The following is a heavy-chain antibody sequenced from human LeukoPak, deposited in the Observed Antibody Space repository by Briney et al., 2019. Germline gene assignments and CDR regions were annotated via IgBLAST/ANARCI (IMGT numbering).Heavy chain of an antibody. Sequence: PGGSLRLSCVASGFTFSNYWMHWVRQVPAKGLVWVSRINLDGSTTTYADSVKGRFTNSRDNAKNTLYLQMNSLRAEDTALYYCARDKTVSALRRDYMDVWGKGTTVTVS. CDR1: GFTFSNYW. J-gene: IGHJ6*03. CDR2: INLDGSTT. D-gene: IGHD4-17*01. CDR3: ARDKTVSALRRDYMDV. V-gene: IGHV3-74*01.